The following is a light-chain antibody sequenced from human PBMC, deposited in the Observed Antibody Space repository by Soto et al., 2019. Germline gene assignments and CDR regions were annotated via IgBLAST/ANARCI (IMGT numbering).Light chain of an antibody. V-gene: IGKV3-15*01. J-gene: IGKJ1*01. CDR1: QSVSSN. CDR2: GAS. CDR3: QQYNSFWT. Sequence: EIVMTQSPATLSVSPGERATLSCRASQSVSSNLAWYQQKPGQAPRLLIYGASTRATGIPVRFSGSASGTEFTLTISSLQPDDFATYYCQQYNSFWTFGQGTKVDIK.